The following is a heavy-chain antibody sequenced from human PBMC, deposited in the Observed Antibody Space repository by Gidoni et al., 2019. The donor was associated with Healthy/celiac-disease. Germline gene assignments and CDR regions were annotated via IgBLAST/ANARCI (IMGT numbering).Heavy chain of an antibody. CDR3: ARDGYCSSTSCYKVFDY. J-gene: IGHJ4*02. CDR1: GFTFSSYS. CDR2: ISSMSSYI. D-gene: IGHD2-2*02. V-gene: IGHV3-21*01. Sequence: EVQLVESGGGLVKPGGSLRLSCAASGFTFSSYSMNWVRQAPGKGLEWVSSISSMSSYIYYADSVKGRFTISRDNAKNSLYLQMNSLRAEDTAVYYCARDGYCSSTSCYKVFDYWGQGTLVTVSS.